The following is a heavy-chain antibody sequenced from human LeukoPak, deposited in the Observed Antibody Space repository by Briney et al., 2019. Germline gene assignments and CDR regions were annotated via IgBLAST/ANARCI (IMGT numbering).Heavy chain of an antibody. D-gene: IGHD3-10*01. V-gene: IGHV4-30-4*01. CDR3: ARGPTYYYGSGSWFGDC. CDR1: GGSISSGDYY. CDR2: IYYSGST. Sequence: SENLSLNCTVSGGSISSGDYYWSWIRQPPGKGLEWIGYIYYSGSTYYNPSLKSRVTISVDTSKNQFSLKLSSVTAADTAVYYCARGPTYYYGSGSWFGDCWGQGTLVTVSS. J-gene: IGHJ4*02.